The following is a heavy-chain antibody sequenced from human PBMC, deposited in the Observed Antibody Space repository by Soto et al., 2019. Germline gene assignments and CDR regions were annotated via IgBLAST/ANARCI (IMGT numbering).Heavy chain of an antibody. CDR3: ARPIVPAIQNHPYYYYGLDV. Sequence: HVQLVESGGGVVQPGRSLRLSCAASGFTFSNYAMHWVRQAPVKGLDWVAVVSFDGGNSYYADSVKGRFTISRDNSKNTLFLQMNSLRPEDTAVYFCARPIVPAIQNHPYYYYGLDVWGQGTTVPVYS. CDR2: VSFDGGNS. V-gene: IGHV3-30-3*01. CDR1: GFTFSNYA. J-gene: IGHJ6*02. D-gene: IGHD2-2*01.